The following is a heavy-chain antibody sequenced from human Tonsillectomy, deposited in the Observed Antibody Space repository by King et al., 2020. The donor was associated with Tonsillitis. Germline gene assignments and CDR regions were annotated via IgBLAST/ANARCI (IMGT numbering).Heavy chain of an antibody. CDR2: INPNSGGT. CDR3: ARGIITMIVALPYGMGV. J-gene: IGHJ6*02. V-gene: IGHV1-2*02. Sequence: VQLVESGAEVKKPGASVKVSCKASGYTFTGYYMHWVRQAPGQGLEWMGWINPNSGGTNYAQKFQGRVTMTRDTSISTAYMELSRLKSDDTALYYCARGIITMIVALPYGMGVWGQGTTVTVSS. CDR1: GYTFTGYY. D-gene: IGHD3-22*01.